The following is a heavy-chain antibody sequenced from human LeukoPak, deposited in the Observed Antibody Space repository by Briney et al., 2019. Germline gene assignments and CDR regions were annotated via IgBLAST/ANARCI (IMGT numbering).Heavy chain of an antibody. Sequence: PSETLSLTCTVSGGSISSSPYYWGWIPQPPGKGLEWIGNIYYGGSTYYNPSLKTRVTISVDTSKNQFSLKLSSVTAADTAVYYCARRGPSGRSLDYWGQGTLVTVSS. CDR2: IYYGGST. D-gene: IGHD3-10*01. V-gene: IGHV4-39*01. CDR1: GGSISSSPYY. CDR3: ARRGPSGRSLDY. J-gene: IGHJ4*02.